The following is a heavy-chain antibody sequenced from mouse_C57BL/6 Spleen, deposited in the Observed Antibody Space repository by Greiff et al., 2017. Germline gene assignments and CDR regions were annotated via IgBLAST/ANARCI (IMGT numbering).Heavy chain of an antibody. J-gene: IGHJ1*03. D-gene: IGHD1-1*01. CDR1: GYAFSSSW. CDR2: IYPGDGDT. Sequence: QVQLQQSGPELVKPGASVKISCKASGYAFSSSWMNWVKQRPGKGLEWIGRIYPGDGDTNYNGKFQGKATLTADKSSSTAYMQLSSLTSEDSAVYFCAREELRYEGYFDVWGTGTTVTVSS. CDR3: AREELRYEGYFDV. V-gene: IGHV1-82*01.